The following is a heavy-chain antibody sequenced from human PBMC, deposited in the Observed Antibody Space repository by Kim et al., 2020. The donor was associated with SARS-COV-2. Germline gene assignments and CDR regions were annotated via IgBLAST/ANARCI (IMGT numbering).Heavy chain of an antibody. Sequence: TNYNASLKSRVTISVDKSKIQFSLKLGSVTAADTAVYYCARGYYGSGRGIWGQGTLVTVSS. J-gene: IGHJ4*02. CDR2: T. V-gene: IGHV4-4*02. CDR3: ARGYYGSGRGI. D-gene: IGHD3-10*01.